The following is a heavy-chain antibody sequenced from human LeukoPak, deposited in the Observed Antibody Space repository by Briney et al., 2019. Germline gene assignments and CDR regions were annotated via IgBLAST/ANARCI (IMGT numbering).Heavy chain of an antibody. CDR3: ARDWDYCSSTSCYRGPFDY. CDR1: GYTFTGYY. V-gene: IGHV1-2*02. CDR2: INPNSGGT. Sequence: ASVKVSCKASGYTFTGYYMHWVRQVPGQGLEWMGWINPNSGGTNYAQKFQGRVTMTRDTSISTAYMELSRLRSDDTAVYYCARDWDYCSSTSCYRGPFDYWGQGTLVTVSS. D-gene: IGHD2-2*02. J-gene: IGHJ4*02.